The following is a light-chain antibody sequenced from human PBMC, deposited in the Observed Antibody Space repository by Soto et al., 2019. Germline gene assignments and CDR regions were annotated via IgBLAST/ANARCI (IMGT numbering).Light chain of an antibody. CDR3: HQYDSSPLT. CDR2: GAS. Sequence: DIVLTQSPGTLSLSPGERDTLSCRASQSVSSSYFAWYQQKPGQAPRLLIYGASSRATGIPDRFSGSGSGTDFTVTISRLEPEEFAVYYCHQYDSSPLTFGGGTEVELK. V-gene: IGKV3-20*01. J-gene: IGKJ4*02. CDR1: QSVSSSY.